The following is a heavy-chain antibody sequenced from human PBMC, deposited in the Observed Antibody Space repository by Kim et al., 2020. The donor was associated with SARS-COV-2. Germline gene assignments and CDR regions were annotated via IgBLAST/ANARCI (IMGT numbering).Heavy chain of an antibody. J-gene: IGHJ6*02. CDR1: GFTFSGYA. CDR3: AKWASGTRGGVYYYYGMDV. D-gene: IGHD6-13*01. V-gene: IGHV3-23*01. CDR2: ITGGGSNI. Sequence: GGSLRLSCVVSGFTFSGYAMSWVRQAPGKGLEWVSAITGGGSNIYYADSVKGRFTISRDNSRNTLYLQMNSLRAEDTAVYYCAKWASGTRGGVYYYYGMDVWGQGTTVTGSS.